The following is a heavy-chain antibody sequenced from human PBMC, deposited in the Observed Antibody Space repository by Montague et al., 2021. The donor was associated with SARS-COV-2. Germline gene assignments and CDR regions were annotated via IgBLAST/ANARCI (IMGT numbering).Heavy chain of an antibody. Sequence: SETLSLTCAVYGGPFSGDGSFSGYYWTWIRQTPGKGLEWTGEINHTGSSNYNPSFTSRVIMSVDTSKNQFSLTLSSVTAADTAVYYCARAIQLQPLVVVIAVPRPCYYFDHWGQGTLVTVSS. V-gene: IGHV4-34*01. CDR3: ARAIQLQPLVVVIAVPRPCYYFDH. D-gene: IGHD2-21*01. CDR2: INHTGSS. J-gene: IGHJ4*02. CDR1: GGPFSGDGSFSGYY.